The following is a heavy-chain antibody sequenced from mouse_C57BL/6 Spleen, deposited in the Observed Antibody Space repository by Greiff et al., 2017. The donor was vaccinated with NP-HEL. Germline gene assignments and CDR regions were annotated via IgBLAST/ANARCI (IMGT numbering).Heavy chain of an antibody. D-gene: IGHD1-1*01. J-gene: IGHJ1*03. V-gene: IGHV1-26*01. CDR3: ARFPIYYYGSSYVSYWYFDV. CDR1: GYTFTDYY. CDR2: INPNNGGT. Sequence: VQLQQSGPELVKPGASVKISCKASGYTFTDYYMNWVKQSHGKSLEWIGDINPNNGGTSYNQKFKGKATLTVDKSSSTAYMELRSLTSEDSAVYYCARFPIYYYGSSYVSYWYFDVWGTGTTVTVSS.